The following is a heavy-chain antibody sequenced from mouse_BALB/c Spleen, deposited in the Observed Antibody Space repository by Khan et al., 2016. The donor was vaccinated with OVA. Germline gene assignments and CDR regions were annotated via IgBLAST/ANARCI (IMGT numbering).Heavy chain of an antibody. J-gene: IGHJ3*01. CDR1: GYIFTSYM. Sequence: QVQLQQSGAELARPGASVKMSCKASGYIFTSYMMHWVKQRPGQGLEWIGDINPSSDYNNYNQKFKGKATLTADKSSSTAYMQLSSLTSVDSAGYYCARGGYGSFGYWGQGTLVTVSA. CDR2: INPSSDYN. CDR3: ARGGYGSFGY. V-gene: IGHV1-4*01. D-gene: IGHD1-1*01.